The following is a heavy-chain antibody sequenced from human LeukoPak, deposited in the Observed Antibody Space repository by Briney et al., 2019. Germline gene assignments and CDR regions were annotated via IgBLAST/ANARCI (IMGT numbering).Heavy chain of an antibody. CDR3: ARGRREYCSGGSCYPNIDY. V-gene: IGHV1-18*01. CDR2: ISAYNGNT. J-gene: IGHJ4*02. D-gene: IGHD2-15*01. CDR1: GYTFTSYG. Sequence: ASVKVSCKASGYTFTSYGISWVRQAPGQGLEWMGWISAYNGNTNYAQKLQGRVTMTTETSTSTAYMELRSLRSDDTAVYYCARGRREYCSGGSCYPNIDYWGQGTLVTVSS.